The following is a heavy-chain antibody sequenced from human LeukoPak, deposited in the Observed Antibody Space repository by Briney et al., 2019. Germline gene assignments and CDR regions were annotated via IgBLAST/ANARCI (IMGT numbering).Heavy chain of an antibody. Sequence: SETLSLTCTVSGGSISSYYWSWIRQPPGKGLEWIGYIYYSGSTNYNPSLKSRVTISVDTSKNQFSLKLSSVTAADTAVYYCARQGRGYGGTFDYWGQGTLVTVSS. J-gene: IGHJ4*02. D-gene: IGHD3-16*01. V-gene: IGHV4-59*01. CDR2: IYYSGST. CDR1: GGSISSYY. CDR3: ARQGRGYGGTFDY.